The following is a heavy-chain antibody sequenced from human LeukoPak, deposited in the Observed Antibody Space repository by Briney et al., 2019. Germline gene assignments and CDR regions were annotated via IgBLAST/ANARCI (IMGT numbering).Heavy chain of an antibody. CDR2: IFYRGTT. J-gene: IGHJ1*01. CDR1: GASISNNNYY. Sequence: SETLSLTCTVSGASISNNNYYWGWIRQPPGKGLEWIGTIFYRGTTYYNPSLKSRVTISVDTSKNQFSLKLSSVTAADTAVYYCARHLSDYFFHHWGQGTLVTVSS. D-gene: IGHD4-17*01. CDR3: ARHLSDYFFHH. V-gene: IGHV4-39*01.